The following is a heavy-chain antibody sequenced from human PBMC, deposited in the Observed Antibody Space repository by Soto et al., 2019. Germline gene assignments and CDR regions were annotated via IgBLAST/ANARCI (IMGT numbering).Heavy chain of an antibody. J-gene: IGHJ6*04. CDR3: AAGVGYCSSTSCPKLNYYYYGMDV. Sequence: QVQLVQSGAEVKKPGASVKVSCKASGYTFTGYYMHWVRQAPGQGLEWMGWINPNSGGTNYAQKFQGWVTITRDTSISTAYMELSRLRSDDTAVYYCAAGVGYCSSTSCPKLNYYYYGMDVWGKGTTVTVSS. V-gene: IGHV1-2*04. CDR2: INPNSGGT. CDR1: GYTFTGYY. D-gene: IGHD2-2*01.